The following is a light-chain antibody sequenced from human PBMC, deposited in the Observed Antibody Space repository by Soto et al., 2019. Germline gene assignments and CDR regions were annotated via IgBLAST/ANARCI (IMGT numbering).Light chain of an antibody. Sequence: EIVLTQSPGTLSLSPGERATLSCRASQSVSSSYLAWYQQKPGQAPRLLIYDASSRATGIPDRFSGSGSGTDFTLTISRLEPEDFAVYYCQQGRTFGQGTKVEIK. CDR2: DAS. CDR1: QSVSSSY. CDR3: QQGRT. J-gene: IGKJ1*01. V-gene: IGKV3-20*01.